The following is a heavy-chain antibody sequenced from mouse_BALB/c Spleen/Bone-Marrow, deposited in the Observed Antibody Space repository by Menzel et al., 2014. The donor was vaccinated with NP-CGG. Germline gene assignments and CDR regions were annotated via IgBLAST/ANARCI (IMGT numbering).Heavy chain of an antibody. J-gene: IGHJ3*01. D-gene: IGHD2-3*01. Sequence: EVHLVESGGGLVKPGGSLKLSCAASGFTFSDYYMYWVRQTPEKRLEWVATISDGGSYTYYPDSVKGRFTISRDNARNNLYLQMSSLKSEDTAMYYCARDKGGYYVGGFAYWGQGTLVTVPA. CDR1: GFTFSDYY. V-gene: IGHV5-4*02. CDR3: ARDKGGYYVGGFAY. CDR2: ISDGGSYT.